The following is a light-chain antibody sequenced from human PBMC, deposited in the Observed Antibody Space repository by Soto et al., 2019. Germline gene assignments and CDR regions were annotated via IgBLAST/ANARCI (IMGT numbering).Light chain of an antibody. CDR1: QSVSRY. CDR3: QQYGSSVLT. CDR2: AAS. J-gene: IGKJ4*01. Sequence: EILLTQSPATLSLSPGERATLSCRASQSVSRYLAWYQQKPGQAPRLLIYAASSRATGTPDRFSGSGSGTEFTLIISRLEPEDFSVYYCQQYGSSVLTFGGGTKVDIK. V-gene: IGKV3-20*01.